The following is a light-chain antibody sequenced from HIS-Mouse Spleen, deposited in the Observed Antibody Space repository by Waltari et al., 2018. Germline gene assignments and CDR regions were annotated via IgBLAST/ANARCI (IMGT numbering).Light chain of an antibody. J-gene: IGLJ2*01. CDR1: ALPKKY. V-gene: IGLV3-10*01. Sequence: SYELTQPPSVSVSPGQTARITCTGDALPKKYSYWYQQKSCQAPMLVIYEDSKRPSGIPERFSGSSSGTMATLTISGAQVEDEADYYCYSTDSSGNHRVFGGGTKLTVL. CDR2: EDS. CDR3: YSTDSSGNHRV.